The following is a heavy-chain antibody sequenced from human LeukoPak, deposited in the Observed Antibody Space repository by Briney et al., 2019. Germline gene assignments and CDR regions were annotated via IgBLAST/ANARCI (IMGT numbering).Heavy chain of an antibody. CDR1: RFRHRSYY. J-gene: IGHJ4*02. Sequence: GYLILYCACSRFRHRSYYLSWVRQAPGEGLEWVSTLYSGENAYYADSVKGRFTISRDNSKNARDLQMNSLTAADTAVYYCAQDRGSGYCSSSNCYEGFDYWGQGTLVTVSS. V-gene: IGHV3-66*01. CDR2: LYSGENA. CDR3: AQDRGSGYCSSSNCYEGFDY. D-gene: IGHD2-2*01.